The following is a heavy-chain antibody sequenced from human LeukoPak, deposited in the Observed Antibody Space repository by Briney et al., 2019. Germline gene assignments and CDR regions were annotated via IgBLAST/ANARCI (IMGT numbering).Heavy chain of an antibody. CDR1: GYSISSGYY. V-gene: IGHV4-38-2*02. D-gene: IGHD4-11*01. CDR3: ARFYSNYFIDY. CDR2: IYHSGST. J-gene: IGHJ4*02. Sequence: SETLSLTCTVSGYSISSGYYWGWLRQPPGKGLEWIGSIYHSGSTYYNPSLKSRVTISVDTSKNQFSLKLSSVTAADTAVYYCARFYSNYFIDYWGQGTLVTVSS.